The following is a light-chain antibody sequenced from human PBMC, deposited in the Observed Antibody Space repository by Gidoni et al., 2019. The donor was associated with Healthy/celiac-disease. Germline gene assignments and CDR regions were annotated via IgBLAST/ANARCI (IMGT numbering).Light chain of an antibody. CDR3: QQYDNLLFT. V-gene: IGKV1-33*01. CDR2: EAS. CDR1: QDISNY. J-gene: IGKJ3*01. Sequence: DIKMTQSPSSLYASVGDRVTITCQASQDISNYLNWYQQKPGKAPKLLIYEASNLETGVPSRFSGSGSGTDFTFTISSLQPEDIETDYCQQYDNLLFTFXPXTKVDIK.